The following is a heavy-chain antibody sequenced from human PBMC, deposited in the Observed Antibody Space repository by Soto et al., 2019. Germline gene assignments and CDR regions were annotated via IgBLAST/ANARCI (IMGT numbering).Heavy chain of an antibody. Sequence: HPGGSLRLSCAASGFSFGTYAMTWVRQAPGKGLEWVSGITDRTYYADSVKGRFTISRDNPKNTVHLQLNTLRPEDTAVYYCAKDRLYNSNDPIDSWGQGTLVTVSS. CDR2: ITDRT. J-gene: IGHJ4*02. CDR3: AKDRLYNSNDPIDS. CDR1: GFSFGTYA. D-gene: IGHD1-20*01. V-gene: IGHV3-23*01.